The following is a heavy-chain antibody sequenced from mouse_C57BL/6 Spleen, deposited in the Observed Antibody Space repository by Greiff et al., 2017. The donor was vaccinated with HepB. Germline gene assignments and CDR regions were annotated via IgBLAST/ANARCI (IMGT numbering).Heavy chain of an antibody. D-gene: IGHD2-4*01. J-gene: IGHJ3*01. V-gene: IGHV1-85*01. CDR3: AIYYDVAY. CDR1: GYTFTSYD. CDR2: IYPRDGST. Sequence: QVHVKQSGPELVKPGASVKLSCKASGYTFTSYDINWVKQRPGQGLEWIGWIYPRDGSTKYNEKFKGKATLTVDTSSSTAYMELHSLTSEDSAVYFCAIYYDVAYWGQGTLVTVSA.